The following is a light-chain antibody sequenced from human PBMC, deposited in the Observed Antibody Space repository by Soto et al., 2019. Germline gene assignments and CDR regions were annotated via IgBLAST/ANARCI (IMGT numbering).Light chain of an antibody. CDR2: DDS. CDR3: SSYTSSSTYV. J-gene: IGLJ1*01. V-gene: IGLV3-21*02. Sequence: SYELTQPPSVSVAPGQTARITCGGNNIGRKNVHWNQQKPGQAPVLVVYDDSDRASGIPERFSGSNSGNTASLTISGLQAEDEADYYCSSYTSSSTYVFGTGTKVTVL. CDR1: NIGRKN.